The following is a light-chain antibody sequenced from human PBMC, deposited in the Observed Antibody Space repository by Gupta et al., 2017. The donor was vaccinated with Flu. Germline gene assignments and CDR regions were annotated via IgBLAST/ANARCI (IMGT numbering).Light chain of an antibody. CDR1: TSTIGGSY. CDR2: ESN. V-gene: IGLV1-47*01. Sequence: TSTCTGSTSTIGGSYLSCYQHPPATAPNLLLCESNKRLSGAPAPGSASKSGASTALAISRLLAEEEAAYYYYAWDDSGNGPWVFGGGTKLTVL. J-gene: IGLJ3*02. CDR3: YAWDDSGNGPWV.